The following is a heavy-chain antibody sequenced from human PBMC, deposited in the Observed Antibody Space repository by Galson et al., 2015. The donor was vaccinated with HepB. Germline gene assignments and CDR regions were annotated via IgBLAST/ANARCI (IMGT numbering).Heavy chain of an antibody. V-gene: IGHV5-10-1*01. CDR2: IDPSDSYT. D-gene: IGHD3-9*01. CDR3: ARQVTGVRYFDPAFDI. Sequence: QSGAEVKKPGESLRISCKGSGYSFTSYWISWVRQMPGKGLEWMGKIDPSDSYTNYSPSFQGHVTISADRSTSTAYLQWSSLKASDTAMYYCARQVTGVRYFDPAFDIWGQGTVVTVSS. J-gene: IGHJ3*02. CDR1: GYSFTSYW.